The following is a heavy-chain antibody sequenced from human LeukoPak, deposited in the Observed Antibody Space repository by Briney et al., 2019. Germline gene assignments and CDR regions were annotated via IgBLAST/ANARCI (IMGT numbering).Heavy chain of an antibody. Sequence: PGGSLRLSCAASGFTFTKYAMSWVRQAPGKGLEWVSAISPSDGNTFYADSVKGRFTISRDNSKNTLSLQMNSLRAEDTALYYCAKDSSVPYGITAWGQGTLVTVSS. CDR1: GFTFTKYA. CDR2: ISPSDGNT. J-gene: IGHJ4*02. D-gene: IGHD5/OR15-5a*01. CDR3: AKDSSVPYGITA. V-gene: IGHV3-23*01.